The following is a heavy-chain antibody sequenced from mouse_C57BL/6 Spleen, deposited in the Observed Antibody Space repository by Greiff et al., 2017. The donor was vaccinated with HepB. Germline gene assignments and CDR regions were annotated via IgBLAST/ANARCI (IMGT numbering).Heavy chain of an antibody. J-gene: IGHJ2*01. D-gene: IGHD2-14*01. V-gene: IGHV1-64*01. Sequence: VQLQQPGAELVKPGASVKLSCKASGYTFTSYWMHWVKQRPGKGLEWIGMIHPSSGSTNYNEKFKSKATLTVDKSSSTAYMQLSSLTSEDSAVYYCARLGYGDVKGRYYLDYWGQGTTLTVSS. CDR1: GYTFTSYW. CDR2: IHPSSGST. CDR3: ARLGYGDVKGRYYLDY.